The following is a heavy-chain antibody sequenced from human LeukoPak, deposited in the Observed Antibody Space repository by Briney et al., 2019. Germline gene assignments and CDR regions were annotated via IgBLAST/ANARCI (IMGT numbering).Heavy chain of an antibody. CDR3: ARETSSGWYLSFDY. D-gene: IGHD6-19*01. CDR2: ISYDGSNK. V-gene: IGHV3-30-3*01. Sequence: GGSLRLSCVASGFIFSNYAIHWVRQAPGKGLEWVSVISYDGSNKYYADSVKGRFTISRDNSKNTLYLQMNSLRAEDTAVYYCARETSSGWYLSFDYWGQGTLVTVSS. J-gene: IGHJ4*02. CDR1: GFIFSNYA.